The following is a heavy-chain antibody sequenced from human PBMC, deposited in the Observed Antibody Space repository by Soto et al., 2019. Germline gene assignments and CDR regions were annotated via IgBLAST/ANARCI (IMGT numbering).Heavy chain of an antibody. D-gene: IGHD3-3*01. J-gene: IGHJ4*01. CDR2: IYHSGST. V-gene: IGHV4-4*02. Sequence: QVQLQESGPGLVKPSGTLSLTCAVSGGSISSSNWWSWVRQPPGKGLEWFGEIYHSGSTNYNPSRKSRVHISVDKSKNPFCLQPSSVTAADTAVYYWARLITNFGVVPKTHYFAYWGPGNLVNVSS. CDR1: GGSISSSNW. CDR3: ARLITNFGVVPKTHYFAY.